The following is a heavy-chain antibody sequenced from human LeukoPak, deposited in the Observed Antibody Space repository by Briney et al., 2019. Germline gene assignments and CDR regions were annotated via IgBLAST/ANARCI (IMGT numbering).Heavy chain of an antibody. CDR3: ASGPVRGVIMHDLYDY. Sequence: SVKVSCKASGGTFSSYAVSWVRQAPGQGLEWMGGIIPIFGTANYAQKFQGRVTITADKSTSTAYMELSSLRSEDTAVYYCASGPVRGVIMHDLYDYWGQGTLVTVSS. CDR2: IIPIFGTA. D-gene: IGHD3-10*01. J-gene: IGHJ4*02. V-gene: IGHV1-69*06. CDR1: GGTFSSYA.